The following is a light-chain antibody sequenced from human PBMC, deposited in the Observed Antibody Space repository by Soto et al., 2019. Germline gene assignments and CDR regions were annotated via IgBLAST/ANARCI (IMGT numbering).Light chain of an antibody. CDR1: QSVSSSY. J-gene: IGKJ3*01. V-gene: IGKV3-20*01. CDR2: GTS. CDR3: QQYGSSFT. Sequence: EIVLTQSPGTLSLSPGERATLSCRASQSVSSSYLAWYQQKPGQAPRFLIYGTSSRATGIPDRFSGSGSGTDFSLTISRLEPEDFPVYYCQQYGSSFTFGPGTKVDIK.